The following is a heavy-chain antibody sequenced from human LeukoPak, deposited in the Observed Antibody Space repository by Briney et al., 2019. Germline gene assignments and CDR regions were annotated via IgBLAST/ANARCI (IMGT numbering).Heavy chain of an antibody. V-gene: IGHV3-30-3*01. CDR2: ISFDGDNK. Sequence: GRSLRLSCAASGFNFNNYAIHCVRQAPGKGLEWVAVISFDGDNKYYADSVKGRLTISRDNSKNMLYLQMNSLRAEDTALYYCARSKYSCLYYGMDVWGQGTTVTVSS. D-gene: IGHD2-15*01. J-gene: IGHJ6*02. CDR1: GFNFNNYA. CDR3: ARSKYSCLYYGMDV.